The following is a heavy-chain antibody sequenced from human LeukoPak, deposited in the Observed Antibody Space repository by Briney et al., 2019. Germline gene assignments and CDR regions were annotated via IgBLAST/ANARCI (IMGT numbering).Heavy chain of an antibody. CDR1: GYSFTSYW. V-gene: IGHV5-51*01. CDR3: ARQKVVPAAIAYYYYGMDV. D-gene: IGHD2-2*01. CDR2: IYPGDSDT. Sequence: GESLKISCKGSGYSFTSYWIGWVRQMPGKGLEWMGIIYPGDSDTRYSPSFQGQVTISADKSISTAYLQWSSLKASDTAMYYCARQKVVPAAIAYYYYGMDVWGQGTTVTVSS. J-gene: IGHJ6*02.